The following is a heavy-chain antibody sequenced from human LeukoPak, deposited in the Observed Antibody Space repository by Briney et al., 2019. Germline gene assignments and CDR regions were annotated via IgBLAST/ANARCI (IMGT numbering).Heavy chain of an antibody. Sequence: AGGSLRPSCAASGFTFSSYWMSWVRQAPGKGLEWVADIKQDGSEKYYVDSVKGRFTISRDNAKNSLYLQMNSLRAEDTAVYYCARGWSGRRNDYWGQGTLVTVSS. CDR3: ARGWSGRRNDY. D-gene: IGHD6-13*01. CDR1: GFTFSSYW. CDR2: IKQDGSEK. J-gene: IGHJ4*02. V-gene: IGHV3-7*04.